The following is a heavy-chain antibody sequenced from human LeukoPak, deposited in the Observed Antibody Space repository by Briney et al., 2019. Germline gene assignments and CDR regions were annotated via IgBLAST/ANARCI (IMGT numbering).Heavy chain of an antibody. CDR2: IWYDGSHK. D-gene: IGHD2-2*01. CDR3: AREGQGYCSSTSCSAYFDC. J-gene: IGHJ4*02. Sequence: GRSLRLSCAASGFTFSTYGMHWVRQAPGTGLEWVAVIWYDGSHKYYADSVKGRFTISRDNSKNTLYLQMNSLRAEDTAVYYCAREGQGYCSSTSCSAYFDCWGQGTLVTVSS. V-gene: IGHV3-33*01. CDR1: GFTFSTYG.